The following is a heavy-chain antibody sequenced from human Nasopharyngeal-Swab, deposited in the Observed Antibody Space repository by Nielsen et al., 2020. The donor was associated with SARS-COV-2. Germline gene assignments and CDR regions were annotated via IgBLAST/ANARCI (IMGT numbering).Heavy chain of an antibody. CDR3: ASDSRY. V-gene: IGHV3-21*01. J-gene: IGHJ4*02. CDR1: GFTFSDYT. D-gene: IGHD2-2*01. CDR2: ISSSGSYM. Sequence: GESLKISRAASGFTFSDYTMNWVRQAPGQGLEWVSSISSSGSYMYYTDSVKGPFTMSRDNAKNSLYLQMNSLRAEDTAVYYCASDSRYWGQGTLVTVSS.